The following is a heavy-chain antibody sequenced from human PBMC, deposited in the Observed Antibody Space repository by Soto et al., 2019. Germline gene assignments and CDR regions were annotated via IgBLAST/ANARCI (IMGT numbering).Heavy chain of an antibody. CDR2: MNPNSGNT. D-gene: IGHD6-13*01. V-gene: IGHV1-8*01. CDR1: GYTFTIYD. Sequence: ASVNVSCKASGYTFTIYDINWVRQATGQGLEWMGWMNPNSGNTGYAQKFQGRVTMTRNTSISTAYMELSSLRSEDTAVYYCARRYSSSWYDYYYGMDVWGQGTTVTVSS. CDR3: ARRYSSSWYDYYYGMDV. J-gene: IGHJ6*02.